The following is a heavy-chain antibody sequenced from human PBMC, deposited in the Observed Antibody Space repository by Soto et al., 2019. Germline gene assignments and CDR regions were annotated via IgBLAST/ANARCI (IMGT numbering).Heavy chain of an antibody. V-gene: IGHV4-39*01. CDR2: IYYSGST. J-gene: IGHJ3*02. D-gene: IGHD6-19*01. Sequence: SETLSLTCTVSGGSISSSSYYWGWIRQPPGKGLEWIGSIYYSGSTHYNPSLKSRVTISVDTSKNQFSLKLSSVTAADTAVYYCARHPSGYSSGWYADAFDIWGQGTMVTVSS. CDR3: ARHPSGYSSGWYADAFDI. CDR1: GGSISSSSYY.